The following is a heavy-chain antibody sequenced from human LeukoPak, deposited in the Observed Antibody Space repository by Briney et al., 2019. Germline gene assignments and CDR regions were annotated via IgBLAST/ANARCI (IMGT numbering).Heavy chain of an antibody. Sequence: ASVKVSCKASGYTFTIYGISGVRPPPGQGLAWVGWISSYNGNTNHAQKFQGRATMTTDTSTSTAYMELRSLKSDDTAVYYCTREAPYSSDDYWGQGTLVTVSS. V-gene: IGHV1-18*01. CDR2: ISSYNGNT. D-gene: IGHD6-25*01. J-gene: IGHJ4*02. CDR1: GYTFTIYG. CDR3: TREAPYSSDDY.